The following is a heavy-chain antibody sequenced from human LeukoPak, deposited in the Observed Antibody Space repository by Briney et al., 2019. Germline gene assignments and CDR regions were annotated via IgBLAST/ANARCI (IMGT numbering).Heavy chain of an antibody. V-gene: IGHV4-38-2*01. D-gene: IGHD3-9*01. Sequence: PSETSSLTCAVSGYSISSGYYWGWIRQPPGKGLEWIGSIYHSGSTYYNPSLKSRVTISVDTSKNQFSLKLSSVTAADTAVYYCARHGSPELRYFDWLIYTGDYWGQGTLVTVSS. J-gene: IGHJ4*02. CDR2: IYHSGST. CDR1: GYSISSGYY. CDR3: ARHGSPELRYFDWLIYTGDY.